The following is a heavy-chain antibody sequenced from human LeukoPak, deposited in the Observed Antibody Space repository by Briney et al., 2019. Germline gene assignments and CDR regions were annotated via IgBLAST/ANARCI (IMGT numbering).Heavy chain of an antibody. Sequence: GGSLRLSCAASGFTFSSYSMNWVRQAPGKGLEWVSSISSSSSYIYYADSVKGRFTISRDNAKNSLYLQMNSLRAEDTAVYYCARDTYYYDSSGYPSPNFDYWGQGTLVTVSS. CDR2: ISSSSSYI. V-gene: IGHV3-21*01. CDR3: ARDTYYYDSSGYPSPNFDY. D-gene: IGHD3-22*01. J-gene: IGHJ4*02. CDR1: GFTFSSYS.